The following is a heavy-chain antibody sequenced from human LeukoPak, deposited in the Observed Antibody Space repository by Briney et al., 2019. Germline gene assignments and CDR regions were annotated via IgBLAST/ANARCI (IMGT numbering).Heavy chain of an antibody. Sequence: PSETLSLTCTVSGGSISSYYWSWIRQPAGKGLEWIGRIYTSGSTNYNPSLKSRVTMSVDTSKNQFSLKLSSVTAADTAVYYCARDQEWLVQDYYYYYMDVWGQGTLVTVSS. CDR1: GGSISSYY. J-gene: IGHJ6*03. CDR2: IYTSGST. CDR3: ARDQEWLVQDYYYYYMDV. D-gene: IGHD6-19*01. V-gene: IGHV4-4*07.